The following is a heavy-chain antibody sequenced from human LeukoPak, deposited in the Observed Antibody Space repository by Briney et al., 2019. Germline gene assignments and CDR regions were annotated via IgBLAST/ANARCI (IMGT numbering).Heavy chain of an antibody. V-gene: IGHV3-74*01. CDR3: VREKYYFGSSDY. D-gene: IGHD3-10*01. Sequence: RGSLRLSCAASGFTFSSYWMDWVRQAPGKGLVWVSRINSDGSSTTYADSVKGRFTISRDNAKNTLYLQMNSLRAEDTAVYYCVREKYYFGSSDYWGQGTLVTVSS. CDR1: GFTFSSYW. CDR2: INSDGSST. J-gene: IGHJ4*02.